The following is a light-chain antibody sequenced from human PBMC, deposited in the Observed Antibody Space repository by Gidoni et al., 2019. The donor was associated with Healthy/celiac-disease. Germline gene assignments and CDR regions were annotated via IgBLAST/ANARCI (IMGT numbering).Light chain of an antibody. J-gene: IGLJ2*01. CDR3: QSADSSGTYVV. V-gene: IGLV3-25*02. CDR1: ALPKQY. CDR2: KDS. Sequence: SYELTQPPSVSVSPGQTARITCSGDALPKQYAYWYQQKPGQAPVLVIYKDSERPSVIPERFSGSSSGKTVTLTISGVQAEDEADYYCQSADSSGTYVVFGGGTKLTVL.